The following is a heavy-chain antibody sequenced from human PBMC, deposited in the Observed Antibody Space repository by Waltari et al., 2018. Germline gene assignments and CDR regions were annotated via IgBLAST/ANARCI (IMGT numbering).Heavy chain of an antibody. CDR2: IIPTVGTT. CDR3: AGGYYESSGFSFYYFYHMDV. D-gene: IGHD3-22*01. Sequence: QVQLVQSGAEVKKPGSSVTVSCKASGGSFASYGISWVRQAPGQGLEWMGAIIPTVGTTNYAQKFQGRVTINADKSTSTAYMHLTSLRSEDAAVYYCAGGYYESSGFSFYYFYHMDVWGKGTTVTVSS. J-gene: IGHJ6*03. V-gene: IGHV1-69*14. CDR1: GGSFASYG.